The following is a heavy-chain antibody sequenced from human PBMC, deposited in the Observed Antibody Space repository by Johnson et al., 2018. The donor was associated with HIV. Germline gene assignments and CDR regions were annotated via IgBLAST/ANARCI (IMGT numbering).Heavy chain of an antibody. D-gene: IGHD3-3*01. J-gene: IGHJ3*02. CDR2: ISWNSGSI. CDR3: AKVLYDFWSGYYGAFDI. V-gene: IGHV3-9*01. CDR1: GFTFDDYA. Sequence: VQLVESGGGLVQPGRSLRLSCAASGFTFDDYAMHWVRQAPGKGLEWVSGISWNSGSIGYADSVQGRFTISRDNAKNSLYLQMNSLRAEDTALYYCAKVLYDFWSGYYGAFDIWGQGTMVTVSS.